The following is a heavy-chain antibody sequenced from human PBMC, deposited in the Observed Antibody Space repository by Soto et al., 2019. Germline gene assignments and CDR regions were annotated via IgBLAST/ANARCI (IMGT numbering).Heavy chain of an antibody. Sequence: GGSLRLSCAASGFTFSSYSMNWVRQAPGKGLEWVSYISSSSSTIYYADSVKGRFTIFRDNAKNSLYLQMNSLRDEDTAVYYCARGYCSGGSCPVYWGQGTLVTVSS. V-gene: IGHV3-48*02. J-gene: IGHJ4*02. CDR1: GFTFSSYS. CDR3: ARGYCSGGSCPVY. D-gene: IGHD2-15*01. CDR2: ISSSSSTI.